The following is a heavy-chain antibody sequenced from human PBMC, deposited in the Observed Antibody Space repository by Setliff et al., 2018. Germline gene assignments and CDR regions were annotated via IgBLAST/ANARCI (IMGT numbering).Heavy chain of an antibody. J-gene: IGHJ6*03. CDR2: IQTSGTT. CDR1: GGSISSGNYY. D-gene: IGHD2-8*01. CDR3: AREDGPNYYYYYMDI. Sequence: SETLSLTCTVSGGSISSGNYYWSWIRQPAGKGLEWIGHIQTSGTTNYNPSLKSRVTISVDTSKNQFSLKLSAVTAADTAVYFCAREDGPNYYYYYMDILGKGTTVTVSS. V-gene: IGHV4-61*09.